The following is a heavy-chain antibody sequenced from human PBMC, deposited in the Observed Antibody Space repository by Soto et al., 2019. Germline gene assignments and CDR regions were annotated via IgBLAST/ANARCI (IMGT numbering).Heavy chain of an antibody. D-gene: IGHD3-3*01. CDR2: ISSSSSYI. J-gene: IGHJ6*02. CDR3: ARDRRCYDFWSGYSYKRGMDV. V-gene: IGHV3-21*04. CDR1: GFTFSSYS. Sequence: GGSLRLSCAASGFTFSSYSMNWVRQAPGKGLEWVSSISSSSSYIYYADSVKGRFTISRDNAKNSLYLQMNSLRAEDTAVYYCARDRRCYDFWSGYSYKRGMDVPGQPTTVTVSS.